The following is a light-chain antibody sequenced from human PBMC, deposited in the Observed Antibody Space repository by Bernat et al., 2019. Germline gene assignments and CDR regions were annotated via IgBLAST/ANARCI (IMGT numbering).Light chain of an antibody. J-gene: IGLJ1*01. CDR2: DVN. V-gene: IGLV2-8*01. CDR1: SSDVGGYNY. CDR3: SSYSGSNNFV. Sequence: QSALTQPPSASGSPGQSVTISCTGTSSDVGGYNYVSWYQQHPGKAPKLMIYDVNKWPSGVPDRFSGSKSGNTASLTVSGLQAKDEADYYCSSYSGSNNFVFGTGTKVTVL.